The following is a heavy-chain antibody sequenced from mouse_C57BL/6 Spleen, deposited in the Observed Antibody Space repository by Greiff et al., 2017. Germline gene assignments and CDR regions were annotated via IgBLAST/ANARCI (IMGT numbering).Heavy chain of an antibody. CDR2: IYPGNSDT. J-gene: IGHJ4*01. Sequence: VQLQQSGTVLARPGASVKMSCKTSGYTFTSYWMHWVKQRPGQGLEWIGAIYPGNSDTSYNQKFKGKAKLTAVTSASTAYMELSSLTTEDSAVYYCTRSRIYDGYWGARDDWGQGTSVTVSS. CDR3: TRSRIYDGYWGARDD. D-gene: IGHD2-3*01. CDR1: GYTFTSYW. V-gene: IGHV1-5*01.